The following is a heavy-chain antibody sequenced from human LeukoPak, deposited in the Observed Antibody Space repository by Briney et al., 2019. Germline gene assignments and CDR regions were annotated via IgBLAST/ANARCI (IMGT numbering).Heavy chain of an antibody. V-gene: IGHV1-69*04. D-gene: IGHD5-18*01. Sequence: ASVKVSCKASGGTFTSYAISWVRQAPGQGLEWMGRIIPILGIANYAQKFQGRVTITADKSTSTAYMELSSLRSEDTAVYYGASAPGDSYGGYNWFDPWGKGTLVTVSS. J-gene: IGHJ5*02. CDR1: GGTFTSYA. CDR2: IIPILGIA. CDR3: ASAPGDSYGGYNWFDP.